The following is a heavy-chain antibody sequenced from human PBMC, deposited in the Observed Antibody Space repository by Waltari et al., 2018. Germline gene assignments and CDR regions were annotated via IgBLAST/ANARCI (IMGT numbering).Heavy chain of an antibody. Sequence: QLQLQESGPGLVKPSETLSLTCTVSGGSMTGSSWGCSRQSPGKGLECIGSVFYTGTTYYKPSLKSRLTISIDTSKNQFSLRLASVTAADTAVYYCARHNSGYYTPHDYWGQGTQVTVSS. D-gene: IGHD3-22*01. J-gene: IGHJ4*02. V-gene: IGHV4-39*01. CDR2: VFYTGTT. CDR3: ARHNSGYYTPHDY. CDR1: GGSMTGSS.